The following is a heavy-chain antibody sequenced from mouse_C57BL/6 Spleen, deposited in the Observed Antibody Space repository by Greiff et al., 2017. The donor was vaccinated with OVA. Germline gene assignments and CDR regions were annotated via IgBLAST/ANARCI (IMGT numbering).Heavy chain of an antibody. CDR3: ARRFLGYWYCDV. J-gene: IGHJ1*03. V-gene: IGHV1-69*01. CDR1: GYTFTSYW. Sequence: QVQLQQPGAELVMPGASVKLSCKASGYTFTSYWMHWVKQRPGPGLEWIGEIDPSDSYTNYNQKFKGKSKLTVDKSSSTAYIQLSSLTSEDSAVYYCARRFLGYWYCDVWGTGTTVTVSS. CDR2: IDPSDSYT.